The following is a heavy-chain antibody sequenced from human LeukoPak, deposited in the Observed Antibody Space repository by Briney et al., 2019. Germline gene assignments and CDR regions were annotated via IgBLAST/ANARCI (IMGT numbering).Heavy chain of an antibody. D-gene: IGHD5-18*01. CDR1: GFTFSTYW. CDR2: IKEDGREK. Sequence: GGSLRLSCSASGFTFSTYWMSWVRQAPGKGLEWVANIKEDGREKNYADSVKGRFTISRDKAKNSLYLQMNSLRAEDAAGYYCARGYTCGYWGQGTLVIVSS. CDR3: ARGYTCGY. V-gene: IGHV3-7*04. J-gene: IGHJ4*02.